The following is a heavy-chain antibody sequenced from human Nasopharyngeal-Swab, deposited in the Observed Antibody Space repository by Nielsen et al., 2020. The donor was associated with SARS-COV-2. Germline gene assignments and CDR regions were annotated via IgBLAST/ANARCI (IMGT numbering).Heavy chain of an antibody. J-gene: IGHJ4*02. CDR2: TYYRSKWYI. Sequence: SQTPSLTRAISGDSVSSNSAAWSWIRQSPSRGLEWLGRTYYRSKWYIDYAASVKSRITINPDTSKNQFSLQLSSVTPEDTAVYYCARIAQAAEPHWGQGTLVTVSS. CDR1: GDSVSSNSAA. V-gene: IGHV6-1*01. CDR3: ARIAQAAEPH. D-gene: IGHD1-14*01.